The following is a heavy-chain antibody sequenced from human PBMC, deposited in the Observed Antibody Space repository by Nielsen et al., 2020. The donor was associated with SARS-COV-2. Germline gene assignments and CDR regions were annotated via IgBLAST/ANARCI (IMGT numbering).Heavy chain of an antibody. Sequence: WIRQPPGKGLEWIGEINHSGSTNYNPSLKSRVTISVDTSKNQFSLKLSFVTAADTAVYFCARGRNSGSRPMSYWGQGTLVTVSS. CDR2: INHSGST. V-gene: IGHV4-34*01. J-gene: IGHJ4*02. D-gene: IGHD1-26*01. CDR3: ARGRNSGSRPMSY.